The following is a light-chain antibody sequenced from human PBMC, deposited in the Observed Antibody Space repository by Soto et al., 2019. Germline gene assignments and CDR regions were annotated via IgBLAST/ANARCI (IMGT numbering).Light chain of an antibody. CDR3: QSYDSSLSRV. J-gene: IGLJ2*01. Sequence: QSVLTKPPSVSGAPGQRVTISCTGSSSNIGAGYDVHWYQQLPGTAPKLLIYGNSNRPSGVPDRFSGSKSGTSASLAITGLQAEDEADYYCQSYDSSLSRVFVGGTKLTVL. V-gene: IGLV1-40*01. CDR1: SSNIGAGYD. CDR2: GNS.